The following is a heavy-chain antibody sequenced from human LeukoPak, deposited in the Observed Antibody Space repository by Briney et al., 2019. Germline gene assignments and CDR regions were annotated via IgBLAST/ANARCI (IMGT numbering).Heavy chain of an antibody. CDR2: MNPNSGNT. Sequence: ASVKVSCKASGYTFTSYDINWVRQATGQGLEWMGWMNPNSGNTGYAQQFQGRVIITRNTSISTAYMELSSLRSEDTAVYYCARGRRAAAGTDYWGQGTLVTVSP. J-gene: IGHJ4*02. CDR3: ARGRRAAAGTDY. D-gene: IGHD6-13*01. CDR1: GYTFTSYD. V-gene: IGHV1-8*03.